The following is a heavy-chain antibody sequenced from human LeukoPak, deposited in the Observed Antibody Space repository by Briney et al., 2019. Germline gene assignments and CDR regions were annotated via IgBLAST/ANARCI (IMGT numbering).Heavy chain of an antibody. CDR2: ISAYNGNT. CDR3: TYCGGDCVDWFDP. D-gene: IGHD2-21*02. CDR1: GGTFTSYA. Sequence: ASVKVSCKASGGTFTSYAISWVRQAPGQGLEWMGWISAYNGNTNYAQKLQGRVTMTTDTSTSTAHMELRSLRSDDTAVYYCTYCGGDCVDWFDPWGQGTLVTVSS. V-gene: IGHV1-18*01. J-gene: IGHJ5*02.